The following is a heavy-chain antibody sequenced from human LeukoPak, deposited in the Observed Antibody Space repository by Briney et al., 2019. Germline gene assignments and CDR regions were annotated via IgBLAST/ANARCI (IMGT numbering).Heavy chain of an antibody. CDR2: IGSSSSYT. Sequence: KPGGSLRLSCAASGFTFSDYSMNWVRQAPGKGLEWVSSIGSSSSYTYCADSVKGRFTISRDNAKNSLYLQMNSLRAEDTAVYYCAREFIYDTSGHYLEDFDCWGQGTLVTVSS. D-gene: IGHD3-22*01. V-gene: IGHV3-21*01. CDR1: GFTFSDYS. CDR3: AREFIYDTSGHYLEDFDC. J-gene: IGHJ4*02.